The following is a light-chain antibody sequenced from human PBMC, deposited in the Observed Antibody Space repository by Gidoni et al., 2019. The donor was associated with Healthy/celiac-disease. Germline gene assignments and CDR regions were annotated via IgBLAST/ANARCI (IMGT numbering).Light chain of an antibody. CDR2: WAS. J-gene: IGKJ4*01. Sequence: DILMTQLLDSLAVSLGERATINCKSSQSVLYSSNNHNYLAWYQQKPGQPPKLLIYWASTRESGVPDRFSGSGSGTDFTLAISSLQAEDVAVYYCQEYYSTRPLTFXGXTKVEIK. V-gene: IGKV4-1*01. CDR3: QEYYSTRPLT. CDR1: QSVLYSSNNHNY.